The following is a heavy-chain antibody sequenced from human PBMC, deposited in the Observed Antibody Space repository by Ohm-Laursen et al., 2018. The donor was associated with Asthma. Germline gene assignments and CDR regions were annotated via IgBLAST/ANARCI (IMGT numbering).Heavy chain of an antibody. V-gene: IGHV1-2*06. CDR1: GYTFTGYY. D-gene: IGHD3-22*01. CDR2: INPNSGGT. Sequence: ASVKVSCKASGYTFTGYYMHWVRQAPGQGLEWMGRINPNSGGTNYAQKFQGGVTMTRDTSISTAYMELSRLRSDDTAVYYCARVIKERDYYDSSGYYSDDAFDIWGQGTMVTVSS. CDR3: ARVIKERDYYDSSGYYSDDAFDI. J-gene: IGHJ3*02.